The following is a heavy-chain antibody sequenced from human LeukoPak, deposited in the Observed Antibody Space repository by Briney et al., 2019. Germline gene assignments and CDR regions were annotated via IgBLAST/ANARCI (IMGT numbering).Heavy chain of an antibody. CDR1: GGSISSSSYY. D-gene: IGHD3-3*01. CDR3: ARHGVEWPYYYYYMDV. V-gene: IGHV4-39*01. Sequence: SETLSLTCTVSGGSISSSSYYWGWIRRPPGKGLEWIGSIYYSGSTYYNPSLKSRVTISVDTSKNQFSLKLSSVTAADTAVYYCARHGVEWPYYYYYMDVWGKGTTVTVSS. CDR2: IYYSGST. J-gene: IGHJ6*03.